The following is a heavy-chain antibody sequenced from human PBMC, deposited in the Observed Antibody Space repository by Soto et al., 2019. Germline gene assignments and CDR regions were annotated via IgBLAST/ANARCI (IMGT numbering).Heavy chain of an antibody. J-gene: IGHJ3*02. CDR3: AHRLTATAFDI. D-gene: IGHD2-21*02. CDR1: GFSLSTSGVA. CDR2: IYWDDDK. Sequence: QITLKESGTTLVKPTQTLTLTCTFSGFSLSTSGVAVGWIRQPPGKALEWLALIYWDDDKRYSPSMQGRLTITRDTSKNQVVLIMTNMDPEDTATYYCAHRLTATAFDIWGQGTMVTVSS. V-gene: IGHV2-5*02.